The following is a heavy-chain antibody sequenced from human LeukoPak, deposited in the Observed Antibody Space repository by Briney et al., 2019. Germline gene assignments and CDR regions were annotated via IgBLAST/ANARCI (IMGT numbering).Heavy chain of an antibody. V-gene: IGHV4-39*07. CDR2: INHSGST. J-gene: IGHJ4*02. D-gene: IGHD3-16*01. CDR3: AIRGEGLDY. Sequence: SETLSLTCTVSGGSISSGDYYWSWIRQPPGKGLEWIGEINHSGSTNYNPSLKSRVTISVDTSKSQFSLKLSSVTAADTAVYYCAIRGEGLDYWGQGTLVTVSS. CDR1: GGSISSGDYY.